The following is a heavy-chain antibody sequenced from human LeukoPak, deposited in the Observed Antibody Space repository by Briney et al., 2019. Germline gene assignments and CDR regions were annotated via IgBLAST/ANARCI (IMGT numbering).Heavy chain of an antibody. CDR1: GYTFTGYY. CDR2: INPNSGGT. Sequence: ASVKASCKASGYTFTGYYMHWVRQAPGQGLEWMGWINPNSGGTNYAQKFQGRVTMTRDTSISTAYMELSRLRSDDTAVYYCARDFGYSSGWSRGSFDPWGQGTLVTVSS. V-gene: IGHV1-2*02. D-gene: IGHD6-19*01. J-gene: IGHJ5*02. CDR3: ARDFGYSSGWSRGSFDP.